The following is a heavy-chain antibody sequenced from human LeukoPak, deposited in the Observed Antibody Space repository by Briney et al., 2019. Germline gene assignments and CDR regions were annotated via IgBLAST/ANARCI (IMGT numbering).Heavy chain of an antibody. CDR1: GFTFSSYW. CDR2: IKQDGSEK. Sequence: TGGSLRLSCAASGFTFSSYWMSWVRQAPGKGLEWVANIKQDGSEKYYVDSVKGRFTISRDNAKNSLYLQMSSLRADDTAVYYCARVPRSYYYYYYMDVWGKGTTVTVSS. J-gene: IGHJ6*03. CDR3: ARVPRSYYYYYYMDV. V-gene: IGHV3-7*03.